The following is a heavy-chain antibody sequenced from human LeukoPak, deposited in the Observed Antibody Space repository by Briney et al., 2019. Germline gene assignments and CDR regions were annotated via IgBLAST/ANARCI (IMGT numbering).Heavy chain of an antibody. CDR1: GGTFSSYA. D-gene: IGHD3-16*02. CDR2: IIPIFGTA. CDR3: ASGPPVTPIDYFDY. V-gene: IGHV1-69*05. Sequence: PVASVKVSCKASGGTFSSYAISWVRQAPGQGLEWMGGIIPIFGTANYAQKFQGRVTITTDESTSTAYMELSSLRSEDTAVYYCASGPPVTPIDYFDYWGQGTLVTVSS. J-gene: IGHJ4*02.